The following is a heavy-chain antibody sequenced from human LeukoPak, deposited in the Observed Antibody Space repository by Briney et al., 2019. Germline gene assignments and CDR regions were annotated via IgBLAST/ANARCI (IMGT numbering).Heavy chain of an antibody. Sequence: SETLSLTCAVYGGSFSGYYWSLIRQPPGKGLEWIGEINHSGSTNYNPSLKSRVTISVDTSKNQFSLKLSSVTAADTAVYYCARQGDGSSWGSDYWGQGTLVTVSS. CDR2: INHSGST. CDR1: GGSFSGYY. CDR3: ARQGDGSSWGSDY. J-gene: IGHJ4*02. V-gene: IGHV4-34*01. D-gene: IGHD6-13*01.